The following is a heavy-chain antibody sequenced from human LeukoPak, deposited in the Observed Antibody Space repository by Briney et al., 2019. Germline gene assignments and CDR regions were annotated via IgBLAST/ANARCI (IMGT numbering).Heavy chain of an antibody. J-gene: IGHJ6*02. V-gene: IGHV4-4*07. CDR2: IYTSGST. CDR3: ARDRYYDTQDYYYGMDV. CDR1: GGXISSYY. Sequence: PSETLSLTCTVSGGXISSYYCSWIRQPAGKGLEWIGRIYTSGSTNYNPSLKSRVTMSVDTSKNQFSLKLSSVTAADTAVYYCARDRYYDTQDYYYGMDVWGQGTTVTVSS. D-gene: IGHD3-22*01.